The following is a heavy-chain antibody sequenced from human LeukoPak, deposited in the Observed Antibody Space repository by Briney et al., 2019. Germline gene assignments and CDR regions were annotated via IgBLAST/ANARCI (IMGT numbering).Heavy chain of an antibody. V-gene: IGHV4-4*07. CDR2: IYTSGGT. CDR3: ARDGIATAGPQH. D-gene: IGHD6-13*01. CDR1: GGSISSYY. J-gene: IGHJ1*01. Sequence: SETLSLTCTVSGGSISSYYWSWLRQPAGKGLEWIGRIYTSGGTNYNPSLKSRVTMSVDTSKNQFSLKLSSVTAADTAEYYCARDGIATAGPQHWGQGTLVTVYS.